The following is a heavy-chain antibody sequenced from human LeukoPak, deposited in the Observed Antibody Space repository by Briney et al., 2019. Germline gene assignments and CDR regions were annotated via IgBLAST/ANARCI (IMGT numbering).Heavy chain of an antibody. CDR2: IIPIFGTA. D-gene: IGHD5-18*01. V-gene: IGHV1-69*13. Sequence: ASVKVSCKASGGTFSSYAISWVRQAPGQGLEWMGGIIPIFGTANYAQKFQGRVTITADESTSTAYMELSSLRSEDTAVYYCADRMVKFPYYYYGMDVWGQGTTVTVSS. CDR3: ADRMVKFPYYYYGMDV. CDR1: GGTFSSYA. J-gene: IGHJ6*02.